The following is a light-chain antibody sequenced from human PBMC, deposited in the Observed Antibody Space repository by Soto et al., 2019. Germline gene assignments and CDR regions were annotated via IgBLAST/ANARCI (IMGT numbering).Light chain of an antibody. CDR1: SSDVGGYNY. CDR2: EVS. V-gene: IGLV2-8*01. CDR3: SSYAGRNNLV. Sequence: QSALTQPPSASGSPGQSVTISCTGTSSDVGGYNYVSWYQQHPGKAPKLIIYEVSKRPSGVPDRFSGSKSGNTASLTVSGLQAEDEAVYHCSSYAGRNNLVFGGGTKLTVL. J-gene: IGLJ2*01.